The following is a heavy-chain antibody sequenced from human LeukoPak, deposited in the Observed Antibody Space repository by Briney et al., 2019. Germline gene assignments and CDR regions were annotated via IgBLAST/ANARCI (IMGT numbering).Heavy chain of an antibody. CDR2: INHSGST. D-gene: IGHD3-9*01. J-gene: IGHJ5*02. CDR1: GYSISSGYY. V-gene: IGHV4-38-2*02. CDR3: ARGRFHYDILTGYYMRWFDP. Sequence: SETLSLTCTVSGYSISSGYYWSWIRQPPGKGLEWIGEINHSGSTNYNPSLKSRVTISVDTSKNQFSLKLSSVTAADTAVYYCARGRFHYDILTGYYMRWFDPWGQGTLVTVSS.